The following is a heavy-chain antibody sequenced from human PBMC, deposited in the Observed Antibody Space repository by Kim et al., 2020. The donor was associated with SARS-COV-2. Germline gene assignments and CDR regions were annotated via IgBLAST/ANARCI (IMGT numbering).Heavy chain of an antibody. D-gene: IGHD2-2*01. J-gene: IGHJ5*02. CDR3: ARVPAAARGNWFDP. Sequence: SETLSLTCTVSGDSISSYYWSWIRQPAGKGLEYIGRIHISGNINYNPSLKSRVTMSVDTSKNQFPLKLSSVTAADTAVYYCARVPAAARGNWFDPWGQGTQVTVSS. CDR2: IHISGNI. V-gene: IGHV4-4*07. CDR1: GDSISSYY.